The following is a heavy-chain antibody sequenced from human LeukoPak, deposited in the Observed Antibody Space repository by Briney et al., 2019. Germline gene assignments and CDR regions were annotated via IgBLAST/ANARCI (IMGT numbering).Heavy chain of an antibody. Sequence: GASVKVSCKASGYTFTSYGISWVRQAPGQGLEWMGWISAYNGNTNYAQKLQGRVTMTTDTSTSTAYMELRSLRSEDTAVYYCAKTPRKLRYSTESTYYFDYWGQGTLVTVSS. D-gene: IGHD3-9*01. CDR3: AKTPRKLRYSTESTYYFDY. CDR2: ISAYNGNT. V-gene: IGHV1-18*01. J-gene: IGHJ4*02. CDR1: GYTFTSYG.